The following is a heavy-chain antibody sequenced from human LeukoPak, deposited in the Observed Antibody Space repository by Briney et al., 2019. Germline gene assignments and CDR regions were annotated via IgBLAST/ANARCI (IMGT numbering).Heavy chain of an antibody. Sequence: SGTLSLTCGVSGGSISSYYWSWIRQPPGKGLEWIGYIYYSGSTNYNPSLKSRVTISVDTSKNQFSLKLSSVTAADTAVYYCARHCNYYGSGSYYYYGMGVWGQGTTVTVSS. CDR2: IYYSGST. D-gene: IGHD3-10*01. J-gene: IGHJ6*02. V-gene: IGHV4-59*08. CDR1: GGSISSYY. CDR3: ARHCNYYGSGSYYYYGMGV.